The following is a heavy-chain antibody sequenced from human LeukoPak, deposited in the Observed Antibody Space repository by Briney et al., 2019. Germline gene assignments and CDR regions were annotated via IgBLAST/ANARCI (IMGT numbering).Heavy chain of an antibody. D-gene: IGHD5-24*01. CDR2: MNPNSGNT. V-gene: IGHV1-8*03. Sequence: KPGASVKVSCKASGYTFTSYDINWVRQATGQGLEWMGWMNPNSGNTGYAQKFQGRVTITRNTSISTAYMELSSLRSEDTAIYYCARIRDGYNDAYDIWGQGTVVTVPS. CDR1: GYTFTSYD. J-gene: IGHJ3*02. CDR3: ARIRDGYNDAYDI.